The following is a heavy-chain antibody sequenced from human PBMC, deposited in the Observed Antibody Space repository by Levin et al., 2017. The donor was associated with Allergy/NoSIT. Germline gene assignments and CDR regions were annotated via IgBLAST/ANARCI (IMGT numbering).Heavy chain of an antibody. CDR3: ARGGNLYYFGPGRSFQH. D-gene: IGHD3-10*01. Sequence: GSLRLSCTVSGDSVSSDTYYWNWIRQPPGMGLEWIGYIYYTGSTNSNPSLQSRVTMSVDTSRNQFSLKLTSVTAADTAVEYCARGGNLYYFGPGRSFQHWGQGTLVTVSS. CDR2: IYYTGST. J-gene: IGHJ1*01. V-gene: IGHV4-61*01. CDR1: GDSVSSDTYY.